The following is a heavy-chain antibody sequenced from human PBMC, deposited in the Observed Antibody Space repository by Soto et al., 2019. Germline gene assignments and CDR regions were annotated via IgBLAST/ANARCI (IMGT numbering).Heavy chain of an antibody. J-gene: IGHJ6*02. V-gene: IGHV3-30*02. CDR3: AKDRRSFGVGFGMDV. CDR2: IRFDGSNK. D-gene: IGHD3-3*01. Sequence: GGSLRLSCAASGSIFTGYGMHWVRQAPGKGLEWVAVIRFDGSNKYYADSVKGRFTISRDNSKNMLYLQMNSLRVEDTAVYYCAKDRRSFGVGFGMDVWGQGTTVTVSS. CDR1: GSIFTGYG.